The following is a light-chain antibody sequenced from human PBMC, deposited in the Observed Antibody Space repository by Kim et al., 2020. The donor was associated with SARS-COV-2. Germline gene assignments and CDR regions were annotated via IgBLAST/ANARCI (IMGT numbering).Light chain of an antibody. Sequence: ASVGDTVTITCRASQDVRNWLAWYQQNPGKAPKLLVYAASTLQSGVPSRFSGSGSGTEFTLTINTLQPEDLGTYDCQQANSFPYTFGQGTKVDIK. CDR2: AAS. V-gene: IGKV1-12*01. CDR1: QDVRNW. CDR3: QQANSFPYT. J-gene: IGKJ2*01.